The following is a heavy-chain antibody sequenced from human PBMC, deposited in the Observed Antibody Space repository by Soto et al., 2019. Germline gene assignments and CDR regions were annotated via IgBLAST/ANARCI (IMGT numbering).Heavy chain of an antibody. D-gene: IGHD5-12*01. CDR2: IYDSGSS. J-gene: IGHJ4*02. Sequence: SWETLSLTCTVSGASISSGDYFWSWIRQSPGKGLEWIGYIYDSGSSYYNPSLKSRVTMSVDTSKNQFSLKLRSVTAADTAVYYCAREKGYTPGPKNFDYWGQGTLVTVSS. V-gene: IGHV4-30-4*01. CDR1: GASISSGDYF. CDR3: AREKGYTPGPKNFDY.